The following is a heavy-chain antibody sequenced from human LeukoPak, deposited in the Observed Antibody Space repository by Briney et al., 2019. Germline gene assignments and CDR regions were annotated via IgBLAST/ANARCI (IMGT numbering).Heavy chain of an antibody. J-gene: IGHJ6*03. D-gene: IGHD3-10*01. CDR2: IRYDGSNK. CDR3: AKDRWFGELDYYYMDV. CDR1: GFTFSSYG. V-gene: IGHV3-30*02. Sequence: GGSLRLSCAASGFTFSSYGMHWVRQAPGKGLEWVAFIRYDGSNKYYADSVKGRFTISRDNSKNTLYLQMNSLRAEDTAVYYCAKDRWFGELDYYYMDVWGKGTTVTISS.